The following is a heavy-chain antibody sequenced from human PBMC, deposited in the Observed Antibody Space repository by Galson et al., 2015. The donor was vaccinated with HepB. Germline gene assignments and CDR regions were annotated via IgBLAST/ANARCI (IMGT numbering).Heavy chain of an antibody. Sequence: SETLSLTCTVSGGSISSSSYYWGWIRQPPGKGLEWIGSIYYSGSTYYNPSLKSRVTISVDTSKNQFPLKLSSVTAADTAVYYCARLSSWDDYWGQGTLVTVSS. CDR3: ARLSSWDDY. CDR1: GGSISSSSYY. CDR2: IYYSGST. V-gene: IGHV4-39*01. J-gene: IGHJ4*02. D-gene: IGHD6-13*01.